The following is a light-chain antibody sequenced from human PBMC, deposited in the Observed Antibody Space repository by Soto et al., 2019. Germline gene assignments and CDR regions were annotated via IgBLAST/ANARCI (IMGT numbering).Light chain of an antibody. CDR3: QQRNNWPPIT. CDR2: DAS. CDR1: QSVSSY. J-gene: IGKJ5*01. Sequence: EIVLPQSPATLSLSPGESATLSGRASQSVSSYLAWYQQKPGQAPRLLIYDASNRATGVPARFSGSGSGTDFTLTISSLEPEDFALYYCQQRNNWPPITVGKGTRLEIK. V-gene: IGKV3-11*01.